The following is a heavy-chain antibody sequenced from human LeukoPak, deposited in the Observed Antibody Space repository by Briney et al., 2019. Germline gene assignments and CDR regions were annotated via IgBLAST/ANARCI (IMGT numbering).Heavy chain of an antibody. J-gene: IGHJ4*02. CDR2: INHSGST. CDR3: ARGQALYYDYIWGSYRYTGFDY. V-gene: IGHV4-34*01. Sequence: SETLSLTCAVYGGSFSGYYWSWIRQPPGKGLEWIGEINHSGSTNYNPSLKSRVTISVDTSKNQFSLKLSSVTAADTAVYYCARGQALYYDYIWGSYRYTGFDYWGQGTLGTVSS. D-gene: IGHD3-16*02. CDR1: GGSFSGYY.